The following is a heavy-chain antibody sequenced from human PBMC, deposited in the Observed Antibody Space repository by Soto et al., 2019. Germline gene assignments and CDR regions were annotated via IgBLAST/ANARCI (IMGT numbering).Heavy chain of an antibody. Sequence: QAQLVESGGGVVQPGTSLRLSCAASGFTISTHGMHWVRQAPGKGLEWLANIWYDGSNKFYAESVKGRFSISKDNSKNTLYLQMSSLRTEDTAVYYCAAETTWNVHFPYWGQGTQVTVSS. CDR3: AAETTWNVHFPY. CDR1: GFTISTHG. J-gene: IGHJ4*02. D-gene: IGHD1-1*01. CDR2: IWYDGSNK. V-gene: IGHV3-33*03.